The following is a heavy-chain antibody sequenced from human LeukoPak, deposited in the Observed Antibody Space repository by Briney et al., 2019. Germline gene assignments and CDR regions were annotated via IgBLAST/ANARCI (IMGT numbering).Heavy chain of an antibody. CDR3: ARGELWKYCFDY. V-gene: IGHV3-21*01. Sequence: PGGSLRLSCAASGFTFSSYNMNWVRQAPGKGLEWVSSISSSSIYIYYADSVKGRFTFSRDNAKNSLYLQMNSLRAEDTAVYYCARGELWKYCFDYWGQGTLVTVSS. D-gene: IGHD1-26*01. CDR1: GFTFSSYN. J-gene: IGHJ4*02. CDR2: ISSSSIYI.